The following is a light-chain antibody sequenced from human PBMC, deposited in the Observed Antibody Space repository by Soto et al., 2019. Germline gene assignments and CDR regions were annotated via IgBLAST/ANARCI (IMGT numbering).Light chain of an antibody. CDR3: HSYDSSLSGSGGVL. V-gene: IGLV1-40*01. J-gene: IGLJ2*01. CDR1: NSNIGAGYN. Sequence: QSVLTQPPSVSGAPGQRVTISCTGSNSNIGAGYNVHWYQQLPGTAPKDLIYDNTNRPSGVPDRFSGSKSGTSASLAITGLQAEDEADYYCHSYDSSLSGSGGVLFGGGTKLTVL. CDR2: DNT.